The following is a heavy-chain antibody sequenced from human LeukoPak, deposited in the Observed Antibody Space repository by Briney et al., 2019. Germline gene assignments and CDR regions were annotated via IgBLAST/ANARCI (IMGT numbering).Heavy chain of an antibody. V-gene: IGHV3-21*01. Sequence: GGSLRLSCAASGFTFSSYAMSWVRQAPGKGLEWVSSISTSSSYIYYADSVKGRFTISRDNAKNSLYLQMSSLRAEDTAVYYCARVGEKAFHLWPEIDYWGQGTLVTVS. J-gene: IGHJ4*02. CDR1: GFTFSSYA. D-gene: IGHD5-24*01. CDR2: ISTSSSYI. CDR3: ARVGEKAFHLWPEIDY.